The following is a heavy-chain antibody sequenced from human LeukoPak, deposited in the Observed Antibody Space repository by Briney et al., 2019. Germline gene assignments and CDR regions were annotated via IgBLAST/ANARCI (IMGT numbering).Heavy chain of an antibody. D-gene: IGHD2-8*01. CDR3: ARDRHCANGVCHSPPGMDV. CDR2: INTDGSIT. J-gene: IGHJ6*02. CDR1: GFTFSDYW. V-gene: IGHV3-74*01. Sequence: GGSLRLSCAASGFTFSDYWIHWVRQAPGKGLVWVSRINTDGSITNYADSVKGRFSISRDNSKNTMYLQINSLRAEDTAVYYCARDRHCANGVCHSPPGMDVWGQGTTVTVSS.